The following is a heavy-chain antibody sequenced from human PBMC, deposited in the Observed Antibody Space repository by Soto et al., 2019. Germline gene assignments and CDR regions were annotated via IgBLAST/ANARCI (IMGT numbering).Heavy chain of an antibody. CDR3: AKDNWNLEYYFDY. CDR1: GFTFSSYG. D-gene: IGHD1-20*01. J-gene: IGHJ4*02. V-gene: IGHV3-30*18. Sequence: PGGSLRLSCAASGFTFSSYGMHWVRQAPGKGLEWVAVISYDGSNKYYADSVKGRFTISRDNSKNTLYLQMNSLRAEDTAVYYCAKDNWNLEYYFDYWGQGTLVTVSS. CDR2: ISYDGSNK.